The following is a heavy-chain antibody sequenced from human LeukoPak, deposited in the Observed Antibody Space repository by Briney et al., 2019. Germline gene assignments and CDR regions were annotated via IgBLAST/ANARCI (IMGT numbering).Heavy chain of an antibody. V-gene: IGHV3-49*03. CDR3: TSAVDCSGGSCYSYYYGMDV. J-gene: IGHJ6*02. Sequence: GGSLRLSCAASGFTFNTYWMSWIRPAPGKGLEWVGFIRSKAYGGTTEYAASVKGRFTISRDDSKSIAYLQMNSLKTEDTAVYYCTSAVDCSGGSCYSYYYGMDVWGQGTTVTVSS. D-gene: IGHD2-15*01. CDR1: GFTFNTYW. CDR2: IRSKAYGGTT.